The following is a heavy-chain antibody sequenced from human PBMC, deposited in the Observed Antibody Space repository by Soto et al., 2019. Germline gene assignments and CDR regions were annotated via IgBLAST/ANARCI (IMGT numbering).Heavy chain of an antibody. Sequence: EVQLLESGGGLVQPGGSLRLSCAASGFTFSTYDMSWVRQAPGKGLEWVSGMSDSVGSTYYADSVKGRFTISRDNSKNTLYLQMISLRAEDTAIYYGAKHSHYISYPFDYWGQGTLVTVSS. CDR2: MSDSVGST. CDR1: GFTFSTYD. V-gene: IGHV3-23*01. CDR3: AKHSHYISYPFDY. D-gene: IGHD4-4*01. J-gene: IGHJ4*02.